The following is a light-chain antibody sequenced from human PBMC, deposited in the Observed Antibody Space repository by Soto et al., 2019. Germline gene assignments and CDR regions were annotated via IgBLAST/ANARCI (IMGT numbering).Light chain of an antibody. CDR1: QSIAIY. CDR3: QQRATWPWT. V-gene: IGKV3-11*01. CDR2: DTS. J-gene: IGKJ1*01. Sequence: IVLTQSPATLSFSPGEEATLSCRASQSIAIYLAWYQQKSGQSPRLLIYDTSNRAPGIPDRFSGSASGTDFPLTIRSLEPEDFAVYYCQQRATWPWTFGQGTTVEIK.